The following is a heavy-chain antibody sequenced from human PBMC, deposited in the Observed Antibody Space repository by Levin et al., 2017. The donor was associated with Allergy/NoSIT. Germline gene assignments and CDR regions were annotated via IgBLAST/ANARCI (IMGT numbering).Heavy chain of an antibody. J-gene: IGHJ6*02. V-gene: IGHV4-4*07. CDR2: IYTSGST. CDR3: ARDLGSQRYSNYVCGGGRTKYYYYGMDG. D-gene: IGHD4-11*01. CDR1: GGSISSYY. Sequence: GSLRLSCTVSGGSISSYYWSWIRQPAGKGLEWIGRIYTSGSTNYNPSLKSRVTMSVDTSKNQFSLKLSSVTAADTAVYYCARDLGSQRYSNYVCGGGRTKYYYYGMDGWGQGTTVTVSS.